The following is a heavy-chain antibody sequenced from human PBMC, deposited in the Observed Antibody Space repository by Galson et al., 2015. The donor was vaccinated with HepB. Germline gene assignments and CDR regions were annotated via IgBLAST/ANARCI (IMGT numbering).Heavy chain of an antibody. CDR3: ATVGVLHYYDSSFDY. CDR2: IIPILGIA. Sequence: SVKVSCKASGGTFSSYTISWVRQAPGQGLEWMGRIIPILGIANYAQKFQGRVTITADKSTSTAYMELSSLRSADTAVYYCATVGVLHYYDSSFDYWGQGTLVTVSP. V-gene: IGHV1-69*02. J-gene: IGHJ4*02. D-gene: IGHD3-22*01. CDR1: GGTFSSYT.